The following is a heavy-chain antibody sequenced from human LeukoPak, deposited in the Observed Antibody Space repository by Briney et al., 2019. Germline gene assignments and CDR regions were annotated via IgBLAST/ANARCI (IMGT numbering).Heavy chain of an antibody. CDR1: GFIFTDYW. D-gene: IGHD3-16*01. Sequence: GGSLRLSCAASGFIFTDYWMYWVRQAPGRGLAWVANIKEDGSEKNYVDSVKGRFTISRDNAKNSVYLQMNSLRAEDTAVYYCARDFGVTNYHFDYWGQGTLVTVSS. V-gene: IGHV3-7*01. J-gene: IGHJ4*02. CDR2: IKEDGSEK. CDR3: ARDFGVTNYHFDY.